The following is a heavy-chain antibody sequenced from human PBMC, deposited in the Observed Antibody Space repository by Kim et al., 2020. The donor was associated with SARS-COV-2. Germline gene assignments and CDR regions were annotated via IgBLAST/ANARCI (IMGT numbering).Heavy chain of an antibody. CDR2: IRSSSNYI. D-gene: IGHD6-13*01. CDR3: ARDLVRRGVVDV. V-gene: IGHV3-21*01. Sequence: GGSLRLSCAASGFTFSSYSMTWVRQAPGKGLEWVSSIRSSSNYIYYADSVKGRFTISRDNAKNSLYLHMNSQRAEDTAVYYCARDLVRRGVVDVWGQGTTVTVSS. CDR1: GFTFSSYS. J-gene: IGHJ6*02.